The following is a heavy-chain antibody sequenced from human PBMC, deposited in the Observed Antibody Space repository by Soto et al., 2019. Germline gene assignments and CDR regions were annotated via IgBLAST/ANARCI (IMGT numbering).Heavy chain of an antibody. V-gene: IGHV4-31*03. J-gene: IGHJ4*02. CDR1: GGSISTGGYY. CDR2: IYYSGST. CDR3: ARGRSVTLFDN. Sequence: QVQLQESGPGLVKPSQTLSLTCTVSGGSISTGGYYWTWIRLHPGKGLEWIGYIYYSGSTYYNPSLKGRVTISVGASKNQFSLKLSSVTAAGRAVYYCARGRSVTLFDNWGQGTLVTVAS. D-gene: IGHD4-17*01.